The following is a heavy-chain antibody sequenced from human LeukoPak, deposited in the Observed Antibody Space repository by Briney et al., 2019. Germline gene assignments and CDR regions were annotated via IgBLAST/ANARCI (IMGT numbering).Heavy chain of an antibody. D-gene: IGHD7-27*01. CDR3: ARGFRGDNFDY. Sequence: SETLSLTCTVSGGSMSSYYWSWIRQPPGKGLEWIGYIYYSGSTNYNPSLKSRLTISVDTSKNQFSLKLSSVTAADTAVYFCARGFRGDNFDYWGQGTLVTVSS. CDR1: GGSMSSYY. CDR2: IYYSGST. V-gene: IGHV4-59*08. J-gene: IGHJ4*02.